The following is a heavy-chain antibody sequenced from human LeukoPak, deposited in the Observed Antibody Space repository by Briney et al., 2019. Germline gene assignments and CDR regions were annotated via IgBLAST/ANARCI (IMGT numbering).Heavy chain of an antibody. CDR2: MNPNSGVT. J-gene: IGHJ4*02. D-gene: IGHD4-11*01. CDR1: RYTFTDYW. V-gene: IGHV1-2*02. Sequence: GASVKVSCKDSRYTFTDYWIHWVRQAPGQGLEWMGCMNPNSGVTGYAQRFQGRVTMTRDTSISTAYMELSSLRSDDTAVYYCARDPGYLQSDYWGQGTLVTVPS. CDR3: ARDPGYLQSDY.